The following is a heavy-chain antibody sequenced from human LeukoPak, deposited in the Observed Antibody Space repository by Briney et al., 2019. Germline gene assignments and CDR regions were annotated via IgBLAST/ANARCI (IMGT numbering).Heavy chain of an antibody. CDR2: IKQDGSEK. V-gene: IGHV3-7*01. Sequence: GGSLRLSCAASGFTFSSYWMSWVRQAPGKGLEWVANIKQDGSEKYYVDSVKGRFTISRDNAKNSLYLQMNSLRAEDAAVYYCARVVPAAPRPINYWYFDLWGRGTLVTVSS. J-gene: IGHJ2*01. CDR3: ARVVPAAPRPINYWYFDL. CDR1: GFTFSSYW. D-gene: IGHD2-2*01.